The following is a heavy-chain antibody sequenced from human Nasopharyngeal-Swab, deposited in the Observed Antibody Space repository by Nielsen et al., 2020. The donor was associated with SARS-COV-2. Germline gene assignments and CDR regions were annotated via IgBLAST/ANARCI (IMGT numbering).Heavy chain of an antibody. V-gene: IGHV1-2*04. CDR2: INPNSGGT. Sequence: WVRQAPGQGLEWMGWINPNSGGTNYAQKFQGWVTMTRDTSISTAYMELSRLRSDDTAVYYCARGGPGYCSSTSCCGNWFDPWGQGTLVTVSS. J-gene: IGHJ5*02. CDR3: ARGGPGYCSSTSCCGNWFDP. D-gene: IGHD2-2*01.